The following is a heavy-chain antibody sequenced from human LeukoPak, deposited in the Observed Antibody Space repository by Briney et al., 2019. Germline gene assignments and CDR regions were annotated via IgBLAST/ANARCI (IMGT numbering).Heavy chain of an antibody. V-gene: IGHV4-39*07. CDR3: ARGRSFYYMDV. CDR1: GGSISSSSYY. Sequence: SETLSLTCTVSGGSISSSSYYWGWIRQPPGKGLEWIGEINHSGSTNYNPSLKSRVTISVDTSKNQFSLKLSSVTAADTAVYYCARGRSFYYMDVWGKGTTVTVSS. J-gene: IGHJ6*03. CDR2: INHSGST. D-gene: IGHD1-26*01.